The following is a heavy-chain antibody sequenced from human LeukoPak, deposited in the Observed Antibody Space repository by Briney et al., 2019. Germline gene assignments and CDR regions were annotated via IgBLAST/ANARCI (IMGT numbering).Heavy chain of an antibody. CDR1: GGSFSGYY. J-gene: IGHJ3*02. Sequence: SETLSLTCAVYGGSFSGYYWSWIRQPPGKGLEWIGEINHSGSTNYNPSLKSRVNISVDTSKNQFSLKLSSVTTADTAVYHCGGGKKVRFRLWNEVYAFDIWGQGTMVTVSS. D-gene: IGHD1-1*01. V-gene: IGHV4-34*01. CDR2: INHSGST. CDR3: GGGKKVRFRLWNEVYAFDI.